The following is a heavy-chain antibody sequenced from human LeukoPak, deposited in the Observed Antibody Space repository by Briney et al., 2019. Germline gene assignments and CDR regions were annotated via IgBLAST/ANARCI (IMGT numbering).Heavy chain of an antibody. CDR2: MNPNSGNT. D-gene: IGHD5-18*01. V-gene: IGHV1-8*03. CDR1: GYTFTSYD. CDR3: ARGGQIQLWKDEGY. J-gene: IGHJ4*02. Sequence: GASVKVSCKASGYTFTSYDINWVRQATGQGLEWMGWMNPNSGNTGYAQKFQGRVTITRNTSISTAYMELSSLRSEDTAVYYCARGGQIQLWKDEGYWGQGTLVTVSS.